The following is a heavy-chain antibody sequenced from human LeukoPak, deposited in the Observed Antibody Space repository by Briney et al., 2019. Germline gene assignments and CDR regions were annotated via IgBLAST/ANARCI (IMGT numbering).Heavy chain of an antibody. V-gene: IGHV4-30-2*01. J-gene: IGHJ4*02. CDR3: ARCLDVGQLLYTGFYFDY. D-gene: IGHD2-2*02. CDR1: GGSISSGGYY. Sequence: NPSETLSLTCTVSGGSISSGGYYWSCIRQPPGKGLEWIGYIYHSGSTYYNPSLKSRVTISVDRSKNQFSLKLSSVTAADTAVYYCARCLDVGQLLYTGFYFDYWGQGTLVTVSS. CDR2: IYHSGST.